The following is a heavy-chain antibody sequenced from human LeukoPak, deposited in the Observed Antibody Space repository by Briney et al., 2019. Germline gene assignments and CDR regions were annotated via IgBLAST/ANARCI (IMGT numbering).Heavy chain of an antibody. J-gene: IGHJ4*02. CDR2: ISRSGRFT. V-gene: IGHV3-21*01. CDR3: ATIAAGGLDS. Sequence: GGSLRLSCAASRFTFSNYTMNWVRQAPGKGLEWVSSISRSGRFTFYADSLKGRFIIFRDNANNLLYLQMNSLRAEDTALYYCATIAAGGLDSWGQGTLVTVSS. CDR1: RFTFSNYT. D-gene: IGHD6-13*01.